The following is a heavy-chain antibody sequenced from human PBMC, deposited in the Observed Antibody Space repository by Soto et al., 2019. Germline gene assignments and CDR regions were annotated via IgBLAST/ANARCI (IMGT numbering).Heavy chain of an antibody. J-gene: IGHJ6*02. Sequence: QLQLQESGPGLVKPSETLSLTCTVSGGSISSSSYWGWIRQPPGKGLEWIGSIYSIGSTYSNPTLTSRVTISVDTSKNQFSLKLSSVNAADTAVYYCRRSSRYSTDVWGQGTTVTVSS. CDR2: IYSIGST. V-gene: IGHV4-39*01. D-gene: IGHD6-13*01. CDR3: RRSSRYSTDV. CDR1: GGSISSSSY.